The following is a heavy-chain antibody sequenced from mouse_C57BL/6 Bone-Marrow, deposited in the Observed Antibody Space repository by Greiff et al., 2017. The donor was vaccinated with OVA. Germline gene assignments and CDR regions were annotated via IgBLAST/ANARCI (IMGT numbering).Heavy chain of an antibody. J-gene: IGHJ3*01. Sequence: VQLQQPGAELVKPGASVKLSCKASGYTFPSYWMHWVKQRPGQGLEWIGMIHPNSGSTNYNEKFKSKATLTVDKSSSTAYMQLRSLTSEDSAVYYCAYSSGWRSFAYWGQGTLVTVSA. CDR2: IHPNSGST. CDR3: AYSSGWRSFAY. V-gene: IGHV1-64*01. CDR1: GYTFPSYW. D-gene: IGHD3-2*02.